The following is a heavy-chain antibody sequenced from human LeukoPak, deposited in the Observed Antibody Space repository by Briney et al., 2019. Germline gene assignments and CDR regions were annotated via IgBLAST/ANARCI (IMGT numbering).Heavy chain of an antibody. CDR3: ARDNVGALDY. CDR2: MKQDGSAK. J-gene: IGHJ4*01. Sequence: PGGSLRLSCVDSGFTFRSYWIARVRQAPGKGLEWVANMKQDGSAKHYADSVKGRFSVSRDNSKKSVYLQMDSLRAEDTALYYCARDNVGALDYWVHETLVTVSS. CDR1: GFTFRSYW. V-gene: IGHV3-7*01. D-gene: IGHD1-26*01.